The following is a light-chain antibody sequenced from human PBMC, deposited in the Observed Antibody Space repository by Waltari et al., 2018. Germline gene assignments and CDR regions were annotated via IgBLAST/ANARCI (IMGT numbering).Light chain of an antibody. Sequence: EIVMTQSPATLSVSPGQRATLSCRARQRVSSNLAWYQQTPGEAPRLLNDGASTGATGIPSRFSGSASTTEFTLTISSMQSEDFAVYYCQQYNNWPRTFGPGTKVDIK. CDR1: QRVSSN. CDR2: GAS. V-gene: IGKV3-15*01. CDR3: QQYNNWPRT. J-gene: IGKJ3*01.